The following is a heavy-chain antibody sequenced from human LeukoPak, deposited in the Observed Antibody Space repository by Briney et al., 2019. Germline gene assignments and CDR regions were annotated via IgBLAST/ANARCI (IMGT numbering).Heavy chain of an antibody. D-gene: IGHD1-26*01. CDR3: ARGGYSGSYPLYYYYGMDV. V-gene: IGHV4-30-4*01. CDR1: GGSISSGDYY. CDR2: FYYSGST. J-gene: IGHJ6*02. Sequence: SQTLSLTCTVSGGSISSGDYYWSWIRQPPGKGLEWIGYFYYSGSTYYNPSLKSRITISVDTSKNQFSLDLCSVTAADTGVYYCARGGYSGSYPLYYYYGMDVWGQGTTVTVSS.